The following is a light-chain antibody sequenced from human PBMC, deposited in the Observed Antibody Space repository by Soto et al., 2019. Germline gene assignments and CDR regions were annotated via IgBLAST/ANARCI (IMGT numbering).Light chain of an antibody. V-gene: IGKV3-20*01. CDR2: GAS. CDR1: QSVSNNY. Sequence: IGLTQSPAPLSLSPGERATLSCRASQSVSNNYLAWYQQKPGQAPRLLIYGASNRATGIPDRFSGSGSGTDFTLTISRLEPEDFAVYYCQQYGSSGTFGQGTKADIK. CDR3: QQYGSSGT. J-gene: IGKJ1*01.